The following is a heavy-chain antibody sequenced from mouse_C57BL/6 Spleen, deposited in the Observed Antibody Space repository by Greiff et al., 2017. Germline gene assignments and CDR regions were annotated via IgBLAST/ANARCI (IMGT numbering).Heavy chain of an antibody. Sequence: VKLQQSGAELVRPGASVTLSCKASGYTFTDYEMHWVKQTPVHGLEWIGAIDPETGGTAYNQKFKGKAILTADKSSSTAYMELRSLTSEDSAVYYCTALGRGWFAYWGQGTLVTVSA. CDR2: IDPETGGT. CDR1: GYTFTDYE. CDR3: TALGRGWFAY. J-gene: IGHJ3*01. V-gene: IGHV1-15*01. D-gene: IGHD4-1*01.